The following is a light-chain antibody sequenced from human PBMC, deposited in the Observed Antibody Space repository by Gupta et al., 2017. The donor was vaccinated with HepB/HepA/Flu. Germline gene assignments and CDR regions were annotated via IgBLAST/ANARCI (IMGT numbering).Light chain of an antibody. V-gene: IGKV3-11*01. CDR2: DAS. J-gene: IGKJ3*01. CDR3: QQRSNLLT. Sequence: EIVLTQSPATLSLSPGERATLSCRASQSVSSYLAWYQQKPGQAPRLLIYDASNRATGIPARFSGSGSGTDSTLTISMLEPEDFAVYYCQQRSNLLTFGPGTKVDIK. CDR1: QSVSSY.